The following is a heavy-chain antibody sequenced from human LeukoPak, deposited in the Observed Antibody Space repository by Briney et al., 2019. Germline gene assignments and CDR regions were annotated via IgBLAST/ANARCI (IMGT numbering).Heavy chain of an antibody. CDR1: GGSISSYY. D-gene: IGHD3-3*01. J-gene: IGHJ6*03. V-gene: IGHV4-59*01. CDR2: IYYSGST. Sequence: PSETLSLTCTVSGGSISSYYWSWIRQPPGKGLEWIGYIYYSGSTNYNPSLKSRVTISVDTSKNQFSLKLSSVTAADTAVYYCARGGTIFGVVIMRTYYYMDVWGKGTTVTVSS. CDR3: ARGGTIFGVVIMRTYYYMDV.